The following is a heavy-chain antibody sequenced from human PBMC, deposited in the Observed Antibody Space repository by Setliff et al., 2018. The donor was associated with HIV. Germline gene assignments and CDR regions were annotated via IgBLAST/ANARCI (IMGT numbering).Heavy chain of an antibody. CDR3: VRDRDWAFDY. Sequence: LSLTCTVSGGSISSYYWSWIRQPPGKGLEWISYNGIINGAKHYADSMEGRFTLSRDDAKNSLYLQMDSLRAEDTAVYYCVRDRDWAFDYWGQGILVTVSS. D-gene: IGHD3-9*01. J-gene: IGHJ4*02. CDR1: GGSISSYY. V-gene: IGHV3-11*06. CDR2: NGIINGAK.